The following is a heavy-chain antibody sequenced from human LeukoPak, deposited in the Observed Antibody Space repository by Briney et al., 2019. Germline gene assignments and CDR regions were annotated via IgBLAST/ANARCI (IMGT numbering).Heavy chain of an antibody. CDR1: GYTFTSYD. CDR2: MNPNSGNT. D-gene: IGHD2-15*01. V-gene: IGHV1-8*01. J-gene: IGHJ4*02. CDR3: ASSGGSVGGFDY. Sequence: GASVKVSCKVSGYTFTSYDIHWVRQATGQGLEWMGWMNPNSGNTGYAQKFQGRVTMTRNTSISTAYMQLSSLRSEDTAVYYCASSGGSVGGFDYWGQGTLVTVSS.